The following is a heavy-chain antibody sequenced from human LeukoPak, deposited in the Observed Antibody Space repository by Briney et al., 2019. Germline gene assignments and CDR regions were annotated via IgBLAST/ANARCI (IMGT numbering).Heavy chain of an antibody. V-gene: IGHV4-39*01. CDR2: IYYSGST. Sequence: PSETLCLTCSVSGGSISSSGFYGGWVRQPPGKGLEWMGNIYYSGSTYYNPSLKSRVTISEDTSKTQFSLKLSSVTAAGTAVYSCARQGSETYEYWGQGTLVTVSS. CDR3: ARQGSETYEY. CDR1: GGSISSSGFY. J-gene: IGHJ4*02. D-gene: IGHD2-15*01.